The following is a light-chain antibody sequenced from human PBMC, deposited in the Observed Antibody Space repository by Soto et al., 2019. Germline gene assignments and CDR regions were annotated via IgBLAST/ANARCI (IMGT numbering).Light chain of an antibody. J-gene: IGLJ1*01. V-gene: IGLV2-14*01. CDR1: SSDVGGYNY. CDR3: ASYTTSSTYV. CDR2: DVS. Sequence: QSVLTQPASVSGSPGQSIAISCTGTSSDVGGYNYVSWYQQYPGKAPKFIIYDVSTRPSGVSDRFSGSKSGNTASLTISGFQAEDEADYYCASYTTSSTYVFGTGTKLTVL.